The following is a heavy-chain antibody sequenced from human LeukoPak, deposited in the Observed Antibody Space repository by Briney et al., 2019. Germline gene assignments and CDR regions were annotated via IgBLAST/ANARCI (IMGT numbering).Heavy chain of an antibody. CDR2: INPDSGGT. CDR3: ARVLFCSSGNKSYRVDY. CDR1: GYTFTGYY. V-gene: IGHV1-2*02. D-gene: IGHD6-19*01. J-gene: IGHJ4*02. Sequence: ASVKVSCKASGYTFTGYYIHWVRQAPGQGLEWMGWINPDSGGTNYAQKFQGRVTMTRDTSIRTAYMELSRLRSDDTAVYYCARVLFCSSGNKSYRVDYWGQGTLVTVSS.